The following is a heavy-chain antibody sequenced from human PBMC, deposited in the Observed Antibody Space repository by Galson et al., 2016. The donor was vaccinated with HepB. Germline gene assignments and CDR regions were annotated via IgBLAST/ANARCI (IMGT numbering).Heavy chain of an antibody. D-gene: IGHD1-26*01. Sequence: SLRLSCAASVFTFSSYSMNWARQAPGKGLEWVSYISSSSRPIYYADSVKGRFTISRDNAKDSLFLQMNSLRDEDTAVYYCSRPAMYTGSYSSFDYWGQGSLVTVAS. J-gene: IGHJ4*02. CDR1: VFTFSSYS. CDR2: ISSSSRPI. V-gene: IGHV3-48*02. CDR3: SRPAMYTGSYSSFDY.